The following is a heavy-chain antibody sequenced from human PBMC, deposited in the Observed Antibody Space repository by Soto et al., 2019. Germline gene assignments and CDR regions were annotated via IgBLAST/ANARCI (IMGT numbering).Heavy chain of an antibody. J-gene: IGHJ6*02. D-gene: IGHD5-18*01. CDR1: GYTFFTYD. CDR2: IIPIFGTA. CDR3: ARVPDTAMVGFYYYYGMDV. V-gene: IGHV1-69*13. Sequence: SVKVSCKASGYTFFTYDISGVRQSAVQGLEWMGGIIPIFGTANYAQKFQGRVTITADESTSTAYMELSSLRSEDTAVYYCARVPDTAMVGFYYYYGMDVWGQGTTVTVSS.